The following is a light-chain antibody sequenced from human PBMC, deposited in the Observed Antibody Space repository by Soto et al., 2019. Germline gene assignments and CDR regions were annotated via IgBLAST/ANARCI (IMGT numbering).Light chain of an antibody. J-gene: IGLJ2*01. Sequence: QSVLTQPPSASGTPGQRVTISCSGSRSDIGSNYVYWYQHLPGMAPKLLIYRNDQRPSGVPDRISGSKSGTSASLAIIGLRSEDEAEYYCASWDDSLSVPIFGGGPKLTVL. V-gene: IGLV1-47*01. CDR1: RSDIGSNY. CDR2: RND. CDR3: ASWDDSLSVPI.